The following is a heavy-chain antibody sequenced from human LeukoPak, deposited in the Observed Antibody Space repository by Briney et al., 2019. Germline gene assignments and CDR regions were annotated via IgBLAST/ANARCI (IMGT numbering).Heavy chain of an antibody. CDR2: INSDGSTT. D-gene: IGHD2-15*01. J-gene: IGHJ3*02. CDR1: GFTFRSSW. Sequence: GGSLRLSCAASGFTFRSSWIHWVRQVPGKGLVWVSRINSDGSTTNYADSAKGRFTISRDNSKNTLYLQMNSLRVEDTAVYYCARVSPSPGYSLTSFDIWGQGTMVTVSS. CDR3: ARVSPSPGYSLTSFDI. V-gene: IGHV3-74*01.